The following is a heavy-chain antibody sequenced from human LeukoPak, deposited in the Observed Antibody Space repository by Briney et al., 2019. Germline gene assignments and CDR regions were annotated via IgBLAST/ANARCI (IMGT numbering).Heavy chain of an antibody. Sequence: SVKLSCKASGGTFSSYAISWVRQAPGQGLEWMGRIIPIPGIANYAQKFQGRVTITADKSTSTAYMELSSLRSEDTAVYYCATSLQQLATGDYYYGMDVWGQGTTVTVSS. CDR1: GGTFSSYA. CDR3: ATSLQQLATGDYYYGMDV. J-gene: IGHJ6*02. CDR2: IIPIPGIA. D-gene: IGHD6-13*01. V-gene: IGHV1-69*04.